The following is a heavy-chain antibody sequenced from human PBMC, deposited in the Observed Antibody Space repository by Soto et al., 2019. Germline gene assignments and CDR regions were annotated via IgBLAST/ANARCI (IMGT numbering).Heavy chain of an antibody. V-gene: IGHV1-18*01. Sequence: QVQLVQSGAEVKKPGASVKVSCKASGYTFTSYGISWVRQAPGQGLEWMGWINPYNGNTKYAQKLQDRVTMTTDTATSRAYMELRRLRSDGPAVYYCATDAAVGRFDYWGHGALVTVCS. CDR3: ATDAAVGRFDY. J-gene: IGHJ4*01. CDR1: GYTFTSYG. D-gene: IGHD1-26*01. CDR2: INPYNGNT.